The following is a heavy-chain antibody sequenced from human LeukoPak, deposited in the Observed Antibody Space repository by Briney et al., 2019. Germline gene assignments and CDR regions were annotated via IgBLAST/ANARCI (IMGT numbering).Heavy chain of an antibody. CDR3: ARHSTYYDFWSGYYTHGMDV. J-gene: IGHJ6*02. CDR2: INHSGST. CDR1: GGSFSGYY. D-gene: IGHD3-3*01. Sequence: SETLSLTCAVYGGSFSGYYWSWIRQPPGEGLEWIGEINHSGSTNYNPSLKSRVTISVDTSKNQFSLKLSSVTAADTAVYYCARHSTYYDFWSGYYTHGMDVWGQGTTVTVSS. V-gene: IGHV4-34*01.